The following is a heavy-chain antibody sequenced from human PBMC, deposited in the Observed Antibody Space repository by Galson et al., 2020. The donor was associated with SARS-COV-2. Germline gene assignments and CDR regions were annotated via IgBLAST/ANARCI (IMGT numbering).Heavy chain of an antibody. CDR3: LREGDTIYPDY. J-gene: IGHJ4*02. CDR1: GFTVGSRW. V-gene: IGHV3-53*01. CDR2: IDAAGNP. Sequence: GESLKISCAASGFTVGSRWISWVRRDPGKGLEWVSLIDAAGNPFYADSIKGRFTISRDNSRNIVFLQMTSLRAVDTAVYYCLREGDTIYPDYWGPGTLVTVSS. D-gene: IGHD3-10*01.